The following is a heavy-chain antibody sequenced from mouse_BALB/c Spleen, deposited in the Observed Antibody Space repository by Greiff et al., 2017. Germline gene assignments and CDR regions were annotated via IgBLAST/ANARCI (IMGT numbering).Heavy chain of an antibody. CDR2: IYPGNVNT. Sequence: QVQLQQSGPELVKPGASVRISCKASGYTFTSYYIHWVKQRPGQGLEWIGWIYPGNVNTKYNEKFKGKATLTADKSSSTAYMQLSSLTSEDSAVYFCARGNGFAYWGQGTLVTVSA. J-gene: IGHJ3*01. V-gene: IGHV1S56*01. CDR3: ARGNGFAY. CDR1: GYTFTSYY.